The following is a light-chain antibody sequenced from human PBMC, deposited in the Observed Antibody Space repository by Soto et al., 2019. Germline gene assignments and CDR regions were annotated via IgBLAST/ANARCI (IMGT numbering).Light chain of an antibody. CDR2: KAS. CDR3: QHYSSYSEA. CDR1: QSITTW. V-gene: IGKV1-5*03. J-gene: IGKJ1*01. Sequence: DIQMTQSPSTLSGSVGDRVTISCGASQSITTWLAWYQQKPGKATKLLIYKASTLKSGVPLRFSGSGSGTEFTLTISSLQPDDFATYYCQHYSSYSEAFGQGTKVELK.